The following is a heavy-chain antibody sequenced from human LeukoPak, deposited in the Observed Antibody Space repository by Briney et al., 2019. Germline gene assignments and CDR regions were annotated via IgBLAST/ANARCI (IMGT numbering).Heavy chain of an antibody. CDR2: IQYDGSNK. V-gene: IGHV3-30*02. CDR3: ATTAAALDY. CDR1: GFTFSNFG. J-gene: IGHJ4*02. Sequence: PGGSLRLSCAASGFTFSNFGMHWVRQAPGKGLEWVAFIQYDGSNKYYADSVKGRFTISRDNSKNTLYLQMNSLRAEDTAVYYCATTAAALDYWGQGTLVTVSS. D-gene: IGHD6-13*01.